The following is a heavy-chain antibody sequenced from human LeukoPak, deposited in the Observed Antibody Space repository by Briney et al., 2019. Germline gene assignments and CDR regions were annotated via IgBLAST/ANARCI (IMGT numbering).Heavy chain of an antibody. V-gene: IGHV1-69*01. CDR3: ARVRGWEPYLRRVATQSFDY. J-gene: IGHJ4*02. CDR2: IIPIFGTA. Sequence: GASVKVSCKASGGTFSSYAISWVRQAPGQGLEWMGGIIPIFGTANYAQKFQGRVTITADESTSTAYMELSSLRSEDTAVYYCARVRGWEPYLRRVATQSFDYWGQGTLVTVSS. CDR1: GGTFSSYA. D-gene: IGHD1-26*01.